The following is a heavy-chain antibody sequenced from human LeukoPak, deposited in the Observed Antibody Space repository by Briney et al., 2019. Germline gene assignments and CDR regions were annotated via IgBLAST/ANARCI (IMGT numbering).Heavy chain of an antibody. CDR1: GFTVSSNY. CDR3: AKMSTGHRRGRQEFGHYYAMDV. CDR2: IYSGGST. Sequence: GGSLRLSCAASGFTVSSNYMSWVRQAPGKGLEWVSVIYSGGSTYYADSVKGRITISRDNSKNTLYLQMNSLRAEDTAVYYCAKMSTGHRRGRQEFGHYYAMDVWGQGTTVTVSS. J-gene: IGHJ6*02. D-gene: IGHD1-14*01. V-gene: IGHV3-53*05.